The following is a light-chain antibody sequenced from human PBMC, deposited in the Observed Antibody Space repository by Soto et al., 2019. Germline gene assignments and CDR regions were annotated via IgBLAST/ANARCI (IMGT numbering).Light chain of an antibody. CDR2: DNT. CDR1: SPNIAEND. Sequence: QSVLTQPPSVSAAPGQRVTISCSGTSPNIAENDVAWFRHPPGTAPELLIYDNTKRPSGIPDRFSGSKSGTSVTLGISGLQTGDEADYYCGTWDSSLSAVVFGGGTKLTVL. V-gene: IGLV1-51*01. CDR3: GTWDSSLSAVV. J-gene: IGLJ3*02.